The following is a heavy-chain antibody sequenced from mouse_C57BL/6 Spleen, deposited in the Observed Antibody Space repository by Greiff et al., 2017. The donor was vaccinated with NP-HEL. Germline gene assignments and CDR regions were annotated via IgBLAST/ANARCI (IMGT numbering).Heavy chain of an antibody. Sequence: DVRLVESGEGLVKPGGSLKLSCAASGFTFSSYAMSWVRQTPEKRLEWVAYLSSGGDYIYYADTVKGRFTISRDNARNTLYLQMSILKSEDTAMYYCIRFYYDYGAMDYWGQGTSVTVSS. CDR2: LSSGGDYI. D-gene: IGHD2-4*01. CDR3: IRFYYDYGAMDY. J-gene: IGHJ4*01. CDR1: GFTFSSYA. V-gene: IGHV5-9-1*02.